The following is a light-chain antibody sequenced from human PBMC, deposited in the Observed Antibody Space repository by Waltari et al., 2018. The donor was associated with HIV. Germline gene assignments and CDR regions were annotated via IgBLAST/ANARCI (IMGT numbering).Light chain of an antibody. J-gene: IGKJ2*01. Sequence: IVLTQSPGTLSLSPGERATLSCRASQSVTSGYSAWYQQKPGQAPRLLIYSTSKRATGIPDRFSGSGSGTDFSLTIDKLEPEDFGVYWCQQYGSSPYTFGRGTILEL. CDR3: QQYGSSPYT. CDR1: QSVTSGY. CDR2: STS. V-gene: IGKV3-20*01.